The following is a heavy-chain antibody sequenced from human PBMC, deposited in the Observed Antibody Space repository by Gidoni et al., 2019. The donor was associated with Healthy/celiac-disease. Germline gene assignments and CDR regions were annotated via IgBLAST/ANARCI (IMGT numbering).Heavy chain of an antibody. CDR3: AKDLHDYVWGSYRYYYGMDV. J-gene: IGHJ6*02. Sequence: QVQLVESGGGVVQPGRSLRLSCAASGFTFSSSAMHWVRQAPGKGLEWVAVISYDGSNKYYADSVKGRFTISRDNSKNTLYLQMNSLRAEDTAVYYCAKDLHDYVWGSYRYYYGMDVWGQGTTVTVSS. V-gene: IGHV3-30*18. CDR2: ISYDGSNK. CDR1: GFTFSSSA. D-gene: IGHD3-16*02.